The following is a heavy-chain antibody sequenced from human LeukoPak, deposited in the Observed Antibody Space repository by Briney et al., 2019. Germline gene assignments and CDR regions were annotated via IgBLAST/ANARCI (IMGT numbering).Heavy chain of an antibody. CDR1: GFRFSDYY. J-gene: IGHJ4*02. D-gene: IGHD4-17*01. V-gene: IGHV3-11*04. CDR2: ISSSAATT. Sequence: GGSLRPSCVTSGFRFSDYYMMWIRQAPGKGPEWVAHISSSAATTLYADSVKGRFTVSRDNAKNSLYLEMTSVRAEDTAVYYCARDRGSTVTTVGYWGQGTLVTVSS. CDR3: ARDRGSTVTTVGY.